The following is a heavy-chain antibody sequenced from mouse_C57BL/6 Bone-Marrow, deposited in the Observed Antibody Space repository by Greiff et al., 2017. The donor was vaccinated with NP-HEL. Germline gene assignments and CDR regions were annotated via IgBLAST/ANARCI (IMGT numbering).Heavy chain of an antibody. CDR3: ARGGYYYGSPDY. CDR1: GYTFTDYN. D-gene: IGHD1-1*01. CDR2: INPNNGGT. J-gene: IGHJ2*01. V-gene: IGHV1-22*01. Sequence: EVQLQQSGPELVKPGASVKMSCKASGYTFTDYNMHWVKQSHGKSLEWIGYINPNNGGTSYNQKFKGKATLTVNKSSSTAYMELRSLTSEDSAVYYCARGGYYYGSPDYWGQGTTLTVSS.